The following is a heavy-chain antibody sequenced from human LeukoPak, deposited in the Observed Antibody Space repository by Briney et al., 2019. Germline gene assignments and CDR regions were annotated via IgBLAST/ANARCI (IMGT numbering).Heavy chain of an antibody. V-gene: IGHV3-21*01. CDR2: ISSSSDYI. Sequence: PGGSLRLSCAASGFTFNNYIMNWVRQAPGKGLEWVSSISSSSDYIYYADSVKGRFTISRDNANNLLYLQMNSLRAEDTAVYYCARESFAARWDWGQGTLVTVSS. CDR1: GFTFNNYI. J-gene: IGHJ4*02. CDR3: ARESFAARWD. D-gene: IGHD6-6*01.